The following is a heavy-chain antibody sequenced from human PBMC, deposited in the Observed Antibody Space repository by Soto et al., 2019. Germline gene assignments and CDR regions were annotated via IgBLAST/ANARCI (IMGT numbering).Heavy chain of an antibody. J-gene: IGHJ4*02. V-gene: IGHV3-23*01. CDR2: ISGSGDST. CDR1: GFTFSSYA. Sequence: GGSLRLSCAASGFTFSSYAMSWVRQAPGKGLEWVSVISGSGDSTYYADSVKGRFTISRDNPKNTLYLQINSLRAEDTALYYCAKRAWGSFYFHYWGQGTLVTVSS. D-gene: IGHD7-27*01. CDR3: AKRAWGSFYFHY.